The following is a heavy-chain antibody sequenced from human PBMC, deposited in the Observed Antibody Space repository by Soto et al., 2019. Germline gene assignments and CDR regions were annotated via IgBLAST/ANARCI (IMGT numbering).Heavy chain of an antibody. CDR1: GFTFDDYG. V-gene: IGHV3-20*01. Sequence: GGSLRLSCAASGFTFDDYGMSWVRQAPGKGLEWVSGINWNGGSTGYADSVKGRFTISRDNAKNSLYLQMNSLRAEDTALYHCARDTSYDFWSGLSIWGQGTMVTVSS. CDR3: ARDTSYDFWSGLSI. CDR2: INWNGGST. D-gene: IGHD3-3*01. J-gene: IGHJ3*02.